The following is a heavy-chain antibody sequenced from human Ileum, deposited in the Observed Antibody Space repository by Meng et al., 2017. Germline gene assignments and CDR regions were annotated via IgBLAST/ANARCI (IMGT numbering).Heavy chain of an antibody. V-gene: IGHV3-23*03. CDR2: IDSGGSGT. D-gene: IGHD6-13*01. J-gene: IGHJ4*02. CDR3: ANGHSPYY. Sequence: GESLKISCAASGFTFTTYAMSWVRQAPGKGLEWVSGIDSGGSGTYYADSVKGRFTISRDNSKNTLYMQMNSLRVEDTAVYYCANGHSPYYWGQGTLVTVSS. CDR1: GFTFTTYA.